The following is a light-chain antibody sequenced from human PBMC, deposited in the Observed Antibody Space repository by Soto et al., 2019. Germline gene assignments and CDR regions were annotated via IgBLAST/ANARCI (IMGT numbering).Light chain of an antibody. CDR2: DVS. V-gene: IGLV2-11*01. CDR3: CSYAGSYTLV. Sequence: QSVLSQPPSASGAPGQSVTISCTGTNSDVGGYNYVSWYQQHPGKAPKLMIYDVSKRPSGVPDRFSGSKSGNTASLTISGLQAEDEADYYCCSYAGSYTLVFGGGTKLTVL. CDR1: NSDVGGYNY. J-gene: IGLJ2*01.